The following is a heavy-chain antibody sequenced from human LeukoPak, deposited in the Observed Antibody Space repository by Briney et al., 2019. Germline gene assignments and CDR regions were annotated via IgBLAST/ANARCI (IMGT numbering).Heavy chain of an antibody. Sequence: SQTLSLTCTVSGDSISTINYYWNWIRQPAGKGLEWIGRIYSSGSTNYNPSLKSRVTTSVDTSKNQFSLKLSSVTAADTAVYYCARVKCSSTSCYGYYYYYYMDVWGKGTTVTVSS. J-gene: IGHJ6*03. CDR2: IYSSGST. CDR1: GDSISTINYY. CDR3: ARVKCSSTSCYGYYYYYYMDV. V-gene: IGHV4-61*02. D-gene: IGHD2-2*01.